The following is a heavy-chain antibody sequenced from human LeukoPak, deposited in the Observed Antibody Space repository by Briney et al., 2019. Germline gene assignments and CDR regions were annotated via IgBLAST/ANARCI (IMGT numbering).Heavy chain of an antibody. CDR2: IYTSGST. D-gene: IGHD2-15*01. Sequence: SSETLSLTCTVSGGSISSYYWSWIRQPAGKGLEWIGRIYTSGSTNYNPSLKSRVTTSVDTSKNQFSLKLSSVTAADTAVYYCARERGYCSGGSCRVSDYWGQGTLVTVSS. J-gene: IGHJ4*02. CDR3: ARERGYCSGGSCRVSDY. V-gene: IGHV4-4*07. CDR1: GGSISSYY.